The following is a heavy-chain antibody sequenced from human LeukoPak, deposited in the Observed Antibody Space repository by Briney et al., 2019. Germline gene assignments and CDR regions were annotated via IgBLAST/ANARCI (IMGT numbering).Heavy chain of an antibody. CDR1: GGTFSSYA. D-gene: IGHD1-26*01. J-gene: IGHJ6*03. CDR2: IIPIFGTA. V-gene: IGHV1-69*05. Sequence: SVKVSCKAPGGTFSSYAISWVRQAPGQGLEWMGGIIPIFGTANYAQKFQGRVTITTDESTSTAYMELSSLRSEDTAVYYCARELVGATLEHDYYYMDVWGKGTTVTVSS. CDR3: ARELVGATLEHDYYYMDV.